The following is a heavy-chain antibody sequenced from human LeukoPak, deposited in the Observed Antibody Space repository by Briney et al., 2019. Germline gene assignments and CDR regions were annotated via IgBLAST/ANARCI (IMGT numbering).Heavy chain of an antibody. D-gene: IGHD3-22*01. J-gene: IGHJ4*02. Sequence: GGSLRLSCAASGFTFSSYSMNWVRQAPGKGLEWVSSISSSSSYIYCADSVKGRFTISRDNAKNSLYLQMNSLRAEDTAVYYCAREWDSSGYDYWGQGTLVTVSS. CDR3: AREWDSSGYDY. V-gene: IGHV3-21*01. CDR1: GFTFSSYS. CDR2: ISSSSSYI.